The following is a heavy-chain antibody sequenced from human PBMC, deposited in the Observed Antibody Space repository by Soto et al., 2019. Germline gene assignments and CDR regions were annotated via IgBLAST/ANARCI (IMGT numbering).Heavy chain of an antibody. CDR2: IIPTFGTA. D-gene: IGHD4-17*01. CDR1: GGTFSSYA. CDR3: ARDRGELRWYNFDY. Sequence: GASVKVSCKASGGTFSSYAISWVRQAPGQGLEWLGGIIPTFGTANYAQKFQGRVTITADKSTSTAYMELSSLRSEDTAVYYCARDRGELRWYNFDYWGQGTLVTVSS. J-gene: IGHJ4*02. V-gene: IGHV1-69*06.